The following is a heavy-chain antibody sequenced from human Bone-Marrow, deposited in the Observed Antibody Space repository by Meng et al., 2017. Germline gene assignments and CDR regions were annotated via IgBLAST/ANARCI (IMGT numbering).Heavy chain of an antibody. V-gene: IGHV1-69*10. Sequence: VQLVQSGSEVKTPGSSVKVSCKSCVGTFSSYAIRWVRQAPGQGLEWMGGIIPILGIANYAQKFQGRVTITADKSTSTAYMELSSLRSEDTAVYYCARDMTIARDGGNGHPHFDFWGQGTLVTVSS. CDR1: VGTFSSYA. CDR2: IIPILGIA. CDR3: ARDMTIARDGGNGHPHFDF. D-gene: IGHD4-23*01. J-gene: IGHJ4*02.